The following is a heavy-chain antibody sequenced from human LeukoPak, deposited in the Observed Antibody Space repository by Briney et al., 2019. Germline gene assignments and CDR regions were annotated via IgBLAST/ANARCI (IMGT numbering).Heavy chain of an antibody. V-gene: IGHV4-59*01. Sequence: SETLSLTCTVSGGSISSYYWSWIRQPPGKGLEWIGYIYYSGSTNYNPSLKSRVTISVDTSKNQFSLKLSSVTAADTAVYYCARGGTVCHGMDVWGQGTTVTVSS. CDR3: ARGGTVCHGMDV. J-gene: IGHJ6*02. D-gene: IGHD4-17*01. CDR2: IYYSGST. CDR1: GGSISSYY.